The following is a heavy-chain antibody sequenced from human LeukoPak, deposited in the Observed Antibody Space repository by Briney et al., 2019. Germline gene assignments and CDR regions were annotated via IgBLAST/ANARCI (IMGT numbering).Heavy chain of an antibody. V-gene: IGHV3-21*01. D-gene: IGHD2-2*01. J-gene: IGHJ6*02. Sequence: GGSLRLSCAASGFTFSSYSMNWVRQAPGKGLEWVSSISSSSSYIYYADSVKGRFTISRDNAKNSLYLQMNSLRAEDTAVYYCARADCSSTSCYFAGMDVWGQGTTVTVSS. CDR3: ARADCSSTSCYFAGMDV. CDR1: GFTFSSYS. CDR2: ISSSSSYI.